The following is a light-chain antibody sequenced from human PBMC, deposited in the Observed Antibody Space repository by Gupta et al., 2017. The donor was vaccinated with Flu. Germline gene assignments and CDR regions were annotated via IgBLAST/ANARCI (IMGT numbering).Light chain of an antibody. CDR3: QKYNSAPPLT. CDR1: QGISNY. CDR2: AAS. Sequence: DIQMTQSPSSLSASVGDRVTITCRASQGISNYLAWYQQKPGKVPKLLIYAASTLQSGVPSRFSGSGYGTDXTLTISXLQPEDVATYYCQKYNSAPPLTFGXGTKVEIK. J-gene: IGKJ4*01. V-gene: IGKV1-27*01.